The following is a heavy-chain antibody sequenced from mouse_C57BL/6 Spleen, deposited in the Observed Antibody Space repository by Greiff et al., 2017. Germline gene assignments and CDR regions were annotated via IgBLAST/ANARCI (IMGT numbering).Heavy chain of an antibody. D-gene: IGHD1-1*01. V-gene: IGHV5-9*01. Sequence: DVMLVESGGGLVKPGGSLKLSCAASGFTFSSYTMSWVRQTPEKRLEWVATISGGGGNTYYPDSVKGRFTISRDNAKNTLYLQMSSLRSEDTALYYCARHEGYGSSYWYFDVWGTGTTVTVSS. CDR1: GFTFSSYT. CDR3: ARHEGYGSSYWYFDV. CDR2: ISGGGGNT. J-gene: IGHJ1*03.